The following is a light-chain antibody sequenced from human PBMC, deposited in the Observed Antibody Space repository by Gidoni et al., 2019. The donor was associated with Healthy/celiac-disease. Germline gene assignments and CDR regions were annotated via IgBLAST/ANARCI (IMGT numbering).Light chain of an antibody. V-gene: IGKV3-20*01. CDR1: QSVSSSY. J-gene: IGKJ2*01. CDR2: GAS. Sequence: EIVLTQSPGTLSLSPGERATLSCRASQSVSSSYLAWYQQKPGQAPRILIYGASRRATSIPDRCSGSGSGTDFTLTISRLEPEDFAVYYCQQYGSSPLYTFGQGTKLEIK. CDR3: QQYGSSPLYT.